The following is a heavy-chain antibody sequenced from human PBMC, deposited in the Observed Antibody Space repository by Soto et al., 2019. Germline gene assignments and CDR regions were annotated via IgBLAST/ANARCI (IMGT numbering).Heavy chain of an antibody. CDR3: ARTTYGSGSYYPDY. D-gene: IGHD3-10*01. V-gene: IGHV1-18*01. J-gene: IGHJ4*02. Sequence: GASVKVSCKASGYTFTSYGISWVRQAPGQGLEWMGWISAYNGNTNYAQKLQGRGTMTTDTSTSTAYMELRSLRSYDTVVYYCARTTYGSGSYYPDYWGQGTLVTVSS. CDR2: ISAYNGNT. CDR1: GYTFTSYG.